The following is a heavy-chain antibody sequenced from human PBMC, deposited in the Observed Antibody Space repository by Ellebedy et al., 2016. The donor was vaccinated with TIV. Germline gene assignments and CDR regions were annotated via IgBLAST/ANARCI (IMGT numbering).Heavy chain of an antibody. CDR1: GFIFDDYD. CDR3: ARDILGSSPDY. CDR2: INWNGTST. D-gene: IGHD3-10*01. J-gene: IGHJ4*02. Sequence: GESLKISXAASGFIFDDYDMSWVRQAPGNGLEWVSGINWNGTSTAYADSVKGRFTISRDNAKNSLYLQMNSLRAEDTALYYCARDILGSSPDYWGQGTLVTVSS. V-gene: IGHV3-20*04.